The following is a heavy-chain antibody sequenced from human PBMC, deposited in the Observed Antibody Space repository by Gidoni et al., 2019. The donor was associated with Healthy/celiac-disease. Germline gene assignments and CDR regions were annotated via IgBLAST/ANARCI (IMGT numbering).Heavy chain of an antibody. CDR3: AKGRYSYCSGGSCYSGFDY. Sequence: EVQLLESGGGLVQPGGSLRLSCAASGFTFSRYAMSWVRQAPGEGLEWVSAISGSGGSTYYADSVKGRFTISRDNSKNTLYLQMNSLRAEDTAVYYCAKGRYSYCSGGSCYSGFDYWGQGTLVTVSS. J-gene: IGHJ4*02. CDR1: GFTFSRYA. D-gene: IGHD2-15*01. V-gene: IGHV3-23*01. CDR2: ISGSGGST.